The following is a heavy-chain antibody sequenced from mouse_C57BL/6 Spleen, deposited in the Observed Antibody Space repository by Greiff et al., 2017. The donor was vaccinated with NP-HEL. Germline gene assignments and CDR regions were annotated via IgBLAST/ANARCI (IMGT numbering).Heavy chain of an antibody. CDR3: ASDYGRSFDV. J-gene: IGHJ1*03. D-gene: IGHD1-1*01. V-gene: IGHV1-69*01. CDR2: IDPSDSYT. Sequence: QVQLQQPGAELVMPGASVKLSCKASGYTFTSYWMHWVKQRPGQGLEWIGEIDPSDSYTNYNQKFKGKSTLTVDKSSSTAYMQLSSLTSEDAAVYYCASDYGRSFDVWGTGTTVTVSS. CDR1: GYTFTSYW.